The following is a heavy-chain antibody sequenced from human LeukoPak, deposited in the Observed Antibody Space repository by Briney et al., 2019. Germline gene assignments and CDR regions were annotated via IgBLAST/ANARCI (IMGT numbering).Heavy chain of an antibody. CDR2: IHYSGGT. CDR3: ASHGRVGSSGTAQYGMDV. D-gene: IGHD3-10*01. Sequence: SETLSLTCTGSGGSISSSNHYWGWIRQPPGKGLEWIGNIHYSGGTYYNPSLKSRVTISVDTSKNQFSLKLSSVTAADTAVYYCASHGRVGSSGTAQYGMDVWGQGTTVTVSS. CDR1: GGSISSSNHY. V-gene: IGHV4-39*01. J-gene: IGHJ6*02.